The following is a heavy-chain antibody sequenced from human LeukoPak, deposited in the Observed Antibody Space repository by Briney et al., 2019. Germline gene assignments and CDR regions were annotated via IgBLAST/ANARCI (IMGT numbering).Heavy chain of an antibody. J-gene: IGHJ4*02. D-gene: IGHD3-9*01. Sequence: GGSLRLSCAASGFTFDNYAMHWVRQAPGKGLEWVSAISGSGGSTYYADSVKGRFTISRDNSKNTLYLQMNSLRAEDTAVYYCAKDNPPSYDILTGYYKGGLGFDYWGQGTLVTVSS. CDR2: ISGSGGST. CDR1: GFTFDNYA. V-gene: IGHV3-23*01. CDR3: AKDNPPSYDILTGYYKGGLGFDY.